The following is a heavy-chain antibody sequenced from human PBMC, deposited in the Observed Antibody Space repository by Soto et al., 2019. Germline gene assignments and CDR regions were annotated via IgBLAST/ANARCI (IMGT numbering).Heavy chain of an antibody. V-gene: IGHV3-73*01. CDR3: TRHPSEWGFGVVEQLNYYYYGMDV. CDR2: IRSKANSYAT. J-gene: IGHJ6*02. D-gene: IGHD3-3*01. Sequence: GGSLRLSCAASGFTFSGSAMHWVRQASGKGLEWVGRIRSKANSYATAYAASVKGRFTISRDDSKNTAYLQMNSLKTEDTAVYYCTRHPSEWGFGVVEQLNYYYYGMDVWGQGTTVTVSS. CDR1: GFTFSGSA.